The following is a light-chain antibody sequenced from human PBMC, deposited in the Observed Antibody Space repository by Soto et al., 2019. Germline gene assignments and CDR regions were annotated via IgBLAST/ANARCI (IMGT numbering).Light chain of an antibody. CDR2: GVS. CDR1: SSDVGGYSY. CDR3: CSYAGSYTVV. Sequence: QSALTQPRSVSGSPGQSVTISCTGTSSDVGGYSYVSWYQHHPGKAPKLMIYGVSKRPSGVPYRCSGSKSGNTASLTISGLQAEDEADYYCCSYAGSYTVVFGGGTKLTVL. J-gene: IGLJ3*02. V-gene: IGLV2-11*01.